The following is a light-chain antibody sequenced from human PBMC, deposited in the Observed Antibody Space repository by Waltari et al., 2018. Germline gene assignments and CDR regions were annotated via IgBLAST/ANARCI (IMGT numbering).Light chain of an antibody. J-gene: IGKJ2*01. CDR2: VAS. Sequence: ETIMPQSPAILSVSPGETATLSCRASKSIGNNLAWYQQKPGQAPRLLIYVASSRGTGIPARFFGAGSGTDFTLTISSLQSEDFAVYYCQQYNEWPYTFGQGTKVDLK. CDR3: QQYNEWPYT. CDR1: KSIGNN. V-gene: IGKV3-15*01.